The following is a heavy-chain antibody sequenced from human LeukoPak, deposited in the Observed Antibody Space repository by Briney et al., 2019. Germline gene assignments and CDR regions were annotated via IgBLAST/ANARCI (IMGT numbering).Heavy chain of an antibody. CDR3: ATDVLGGGDSLLGHDY. V-gene: IGHV1-24*01. J-gene: IGHJ4*02. Sequence: ASVKVSCKVSGYTLTELSMHWVRQAPGKGLEWMGGFDPEDGETIYAQKFQGRVTMTEDTSTDTAYMELSSLRSEDTAVYYCATDVLGGGDSLLGHDYWGQGILVTVSS. CDR2: FDPEDGET. CDR1: GYTLTELS. D-gene: IGHD2-21*02.